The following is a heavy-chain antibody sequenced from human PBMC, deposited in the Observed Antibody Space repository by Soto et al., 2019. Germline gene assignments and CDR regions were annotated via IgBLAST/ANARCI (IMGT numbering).Heavy chain of an antibody. CDR1: GFTFTRAA. D-gene: IGHD6-19*01. V-gene: IGHV1-58*02. CDR3: AAGHSSGWTGPLNWCDP. Sequence: SVKGSCKTAGFTFTRAARQRGRQTREQRLEWKGWVVVGSGNTNYAQKFQERVTITRDMSTSTAYMELSSLRSEDTAVYYCAAGHSSGWTGPLNWCDPWGQGILVTVSS. CDR2: VVVGSGNT. J-gene: IGHJ5*02.